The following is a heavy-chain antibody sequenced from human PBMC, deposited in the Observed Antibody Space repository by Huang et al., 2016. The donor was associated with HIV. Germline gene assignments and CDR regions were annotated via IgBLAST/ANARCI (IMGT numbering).Heavy chain of an antibody. CDR3: ALKGDSSGWEYFRH. Sequence: QVQLVESGGGVVQPGRSLRLSCAASGFIFSNYGMHWVRQAPGKGLEWVALRSYDGSKKNYTDSVKGRFSISRDNSKNTLYLQMNSLRAEDTAVYYCALKGDSSGWEYFRHWGQGTLVTVSS. CDR1: GFIFSNYG. J-gene: IGHJ1*01. CDR2: RSYDGSKK. V-gene: IGHV3-30*03. D-gene: IGHD6-19*01.